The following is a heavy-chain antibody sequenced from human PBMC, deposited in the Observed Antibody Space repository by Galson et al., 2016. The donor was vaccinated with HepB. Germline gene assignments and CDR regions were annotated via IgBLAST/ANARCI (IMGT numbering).Heavy chain of an antibody. CDR3: ARGHRFSRGATSRYYFDY. V-gene: IGHV1-18*04. Sequence: SVKVSCKASDYTFINYGISWVRQAPGQGLEWMGWISAYNGDTNYAQKFQGRVIMTTDASTSTAYMELRSLRSDDTAVYYCARGHRFSRGATSRYYFDYWGQGTLVTVSS. CDR1: DYTFINYG. J-gene: IGHJ4*02. D-gene: IGHD1-26*01. CDR2: ISAYNGDT.